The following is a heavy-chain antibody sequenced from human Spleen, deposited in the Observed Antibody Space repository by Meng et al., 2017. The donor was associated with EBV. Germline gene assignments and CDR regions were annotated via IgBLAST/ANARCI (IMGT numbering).Heavy chain of an antibody. CDR1: GFIFSDSY. D-gene: IGHD1-26*01. CDR2: ISNSGTTI. V-gene: IGHV3-11*01. Sequence: GSLVQSGGELVKPGGSLRLSCAASGFIFSDSYMSWIRQTPGKGLEWISYISNSGTTIKYADSVKGRFTISRDNAKNSLFLEMNSLRVDDTAVYYCARGSGRWTFDYWGQGTLVTVSS. J-gene: IGHJ4*02. CDR3: ARGSGRWTFDY.